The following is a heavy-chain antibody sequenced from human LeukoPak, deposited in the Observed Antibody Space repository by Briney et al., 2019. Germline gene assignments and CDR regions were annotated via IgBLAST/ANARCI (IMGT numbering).Heavy chain of an antibody. J-gene: IGHJ6*02. Sequence: ASVKVSCKASGYTFTSYYMHWVRQAPGQGLEWMGVINPSGGSTSYVQKFQGRVTMTRDTSMSTVYMELSSLRSEDTAVYYCAREETAMVKQYGMDVWGQGTTVTVSS. CDR1: GYTFTSYY. CDR3: AREETAMVKQYGMDV. V-gene: IGHV1-46*01. D-gene: IGHD5-18*01. CDR2: INPSGGST.